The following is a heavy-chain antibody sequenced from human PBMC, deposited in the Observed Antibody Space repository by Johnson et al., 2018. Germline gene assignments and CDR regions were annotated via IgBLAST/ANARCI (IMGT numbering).Heavy chain of an antibody. Sequence: QVQLVESGGGVVQPGRSLRLSCAASGFTFSSYAMHWVRQAPGKGLEWVAVISYDGSNKYYADSVQGRFTISRDNSQNTLYLQMNSRRAEDTAGDYCARDGIVGATPGALDIWGQGTMVTVSS. J-gene: IGHJ3*02. CDR1: GFTFSSYA. CDR2: ISYDGSNK. CDR3: ARDGIVGATPGALDI. V-gene: IGHV3-30-3*01. D-gene: IGHD1-26*01.